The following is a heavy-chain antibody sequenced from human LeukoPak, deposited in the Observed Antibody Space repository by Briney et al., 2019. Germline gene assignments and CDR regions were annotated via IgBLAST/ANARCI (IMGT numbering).Heavy chain of an antibody. Sequence: SETLSLTCAVYGASFSGYSWSWIRQPPGKGLEWIGEIKHSGSTNYNPSLKSRVTISVDTYKYQFSLKLSTVTDGDTAVYYCARQDSSSPFDPWGQGTLVTVSS. V-gene: IGHV4-34*01. CDR2: IKHSGST. J-gene: IGHJ5*02. CDR3: ARQDSSSPFDP. CDR1: GASFSGYS. D-gene: IGHD6-13*01.